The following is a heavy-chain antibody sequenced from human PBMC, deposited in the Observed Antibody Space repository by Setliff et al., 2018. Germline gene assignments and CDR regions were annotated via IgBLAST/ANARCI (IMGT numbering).Heavy chain of an antibody. J-gene: IGHJ6*03. D-gene: IGHD3-10*01. Sequence: SETLSLTCTVSGGSISTNTYFWGWIRQSPGKGLEWIGNTYYSGDAYYNPSLKSRVTISVYTSRNQFSLKLTSVTAADTAVYYCARVSYYASGHSHNSYMDVWGKGTAVTVSS. CDR3: ARVSYYASGHSHNSYMDV. V-gene: IGHV4-39*07. CDR1: GGSISTNTYF. CDR2: TYYSGDA.